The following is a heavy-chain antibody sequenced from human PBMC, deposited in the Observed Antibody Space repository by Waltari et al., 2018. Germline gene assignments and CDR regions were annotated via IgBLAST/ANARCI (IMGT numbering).Heavy chain of an antibody. Sequence: EVQLVQSGAAVKKPGESLKISCKGYGYIFPNYWIGWLRQMPGKGLEWMGIIFPSDSDTRYNPSFQGQVTISADKSINTAYLQWRSLKASDTAMYYCARHGSIGARQNWFDPWGQGTVVTVSS. V-gene: IGHV5-51*01. J-gene: IGHJ5*02. CDR1: GYIFPNYW. CDR3: ARHGSIGARQNWFDP. D-gene: IGHD6-6*01. CDR2: IFPSDSDT.